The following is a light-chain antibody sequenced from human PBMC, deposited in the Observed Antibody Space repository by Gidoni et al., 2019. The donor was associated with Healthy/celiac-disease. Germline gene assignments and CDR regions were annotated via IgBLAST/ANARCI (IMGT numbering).Light chain of an antibody. CDR1: SGHSRYT. J-gene: IGLJ2*01. CDR2: LNGDGSP. V-gene: IGLV4-69*02. Sequence: QLVATQPPSASASLGASVTLTCTLTSGHSRYTISWHQQRPGQGPRFIMKLNGDGSPNKGDGVPDRFSGFSSGAERYLTISNLQSEDEADYYCQTWGTGIKVFGGGTKLTVL. CDR3: QTWGTGIKV.